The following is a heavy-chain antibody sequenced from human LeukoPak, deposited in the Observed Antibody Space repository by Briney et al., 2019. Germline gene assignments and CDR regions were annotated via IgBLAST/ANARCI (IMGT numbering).Heavy chain of an antibody. CDR1: GFTFDDYA. J-gene: IGHJ4*02. Sequence: PGGSLKLSCAASGFTFDDYAMHWVRQAPGKGLEWVSAIIGSGGSTYYADSVKGRFTISRDNSKDTLYLQMNSLRAEDTAVYYCARVVPPTDYGSGSYFWDPYYFDYWGQGTLVTVSS. CDR3: ARVVPPTDYGSGSYFWDPYYFDY. CDR2: IIGSGGST. V-gene: IGHV3-23*01. D-gene: IGHD3-10*01.